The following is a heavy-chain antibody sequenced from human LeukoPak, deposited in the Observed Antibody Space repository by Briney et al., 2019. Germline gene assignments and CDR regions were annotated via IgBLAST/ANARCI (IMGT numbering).Heavy chain of an antibody. CDR3: ARDREYYDSSGYYRSGAFDI. J-gene: IGHJ3*02. Sequence: PSETLSLTCTVSGGSISSGDYYWSWIRQPPGKGLEWIGYIYYSGSTYYNLSLKSRVTMSVDTSKNQFSLKLSSVTAADTAVYYCARDREYYDSSGYYRSGAFDIWGQGTMVTVSS. CDR2: IYYSGST. D-gene: IGHD3-22*01. V-gene: IGHV4-61*08. CDR1: GGSISSGDYY.